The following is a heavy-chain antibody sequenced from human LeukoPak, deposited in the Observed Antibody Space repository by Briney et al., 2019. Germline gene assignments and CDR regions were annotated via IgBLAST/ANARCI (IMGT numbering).Heavy chain of an antibody. Sequence: GGSLRLSCAASGFTFSSYSMNWVRQAPGQGLELVSSISSSSSYIYYADSVKGRFTISRDNAKNSLYLQMNSLRAEDRAVYYCARYYDDSSGYYPQFDYWGQGTGVSVLS. J-gene: IGHJ4*02. CDR3: ARYYDDSSGYYPQFDY. D-gene: IGHD3-22*01. CDR2: ISSSSSYI. CDR1: GFTFSSYS. V-gene: IGHV3-21*01.